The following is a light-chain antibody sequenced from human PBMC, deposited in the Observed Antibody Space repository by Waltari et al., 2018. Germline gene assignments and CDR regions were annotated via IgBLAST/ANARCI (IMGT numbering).Light chain of an antibody. CDR2: DVS. Sequence: QSALTQPASVSGSPGQSITISCTGTRGDVGGYNYVHWYQQHPGKAPKLMIYDVSKRPSGASNRFSGSKSGNTASLTVSGLQAEDEADYYCCSYAGASTYVFGTGTKVTVL. J-gene: IGLJ1*01. V-gene: IGLV2-23*02. CDR3: CSYAGASTYV. CDR1: RGDVGGYNY.